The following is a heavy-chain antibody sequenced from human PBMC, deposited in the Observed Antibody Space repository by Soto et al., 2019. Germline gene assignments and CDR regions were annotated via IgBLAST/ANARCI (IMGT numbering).Heavy chain of an antibody. J-gene: IGHJ5*02. CDR1: GFTFNTYG. V-gene: IGHV3-33*01. D-gene: IGHD2-2*01. Sequence: GGSLRLSCTVSGFTFNTYGMHWVRQAPGKGLEWVAIIWYDGSNKYYADSVKGRFTISRDNAKSTLYLQMNSLRAEDTAVYYCARDFIVVVPAARVDWFDPWGQGTLVTVSS. CDR3: ARDFIVVVPAARVDWFDP. CDR2: IWYDGSNK.